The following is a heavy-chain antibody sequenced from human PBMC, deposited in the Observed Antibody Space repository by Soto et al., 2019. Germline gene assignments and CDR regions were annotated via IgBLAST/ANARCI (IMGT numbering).Heavy chain of an antibody. V-gene: IGHV4-34*01. Sequence: QVQLQQWGAGLVKPSGTLSLICAVSGGSLSGNCWSWGRQTPGTGPEWIGEITHSGTTNYNPSLNSLVTMSLRLSKNQFSLNLNSVTAADTAVYYCARLATVTIIQQVVRGPLDVWGQGTRVPVSS. CDR3: ARLATVTIIQQVVRGPLDV. CDR1: GGSLSGNC. CDR2: ITHSGTT. J-gene: IGHJ3*01. D-gene: IGHD3-10*02.